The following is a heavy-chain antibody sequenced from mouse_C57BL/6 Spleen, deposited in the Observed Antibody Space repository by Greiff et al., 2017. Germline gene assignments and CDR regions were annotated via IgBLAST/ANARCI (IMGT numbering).Heavy chain of an antibody. CDR2: ISSGGSYT. J-gene: IGHJ4*01. V-gene: IGHV5-6*01. Sequence: EVLLVESGGDLVKPGGSLTLSCAASGFTFSSYGMSWVRQTPDKRLEWVATISSGGSYTYYPDSVKGLFTISRDNAKNTLYLRRSSLQSEDTAVYYCARHGYDDAMGYWGQGASVTVST. CDR1: GFTFSSYG. CDR3: ARHGYDDAMGY. D-gene: IGHD2-2*01.